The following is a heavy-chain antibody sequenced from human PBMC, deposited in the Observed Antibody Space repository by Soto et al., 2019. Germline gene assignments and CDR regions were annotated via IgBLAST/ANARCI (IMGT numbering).Heavy chain of an antibody. Sequence: EVQLLQSGGGLAQPGGSLRLSCAASGFTFSSYDMHWVRQATGKGLEWVSSTGAAGATSYPGSVKGRFTSSRENAKNSLDFPINSLRAGDTAVYYCARGATRSVYYMDVWGKGTTVTVSS. CDR2: TGAAGAT. V-gene: IGHV3-13*01. D-gene: IGHD1-1*01. J-gene: IGHJ6*03. CDR3: ARGATRSVYYMDV. CDR1: GFTFSSYD.